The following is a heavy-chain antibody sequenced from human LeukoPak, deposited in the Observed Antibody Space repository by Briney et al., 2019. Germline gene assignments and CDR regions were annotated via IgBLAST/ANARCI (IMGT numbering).Heavy chain of an antibody. CDR1: GFTFSSYS. D-gene: IGHD6-13*01. V-gene: IGHV3-21*01. Sequence: GGSLRLSCAASGFTFSSYSMNWVRQAPGKGLEWVSSISSSSSYIYYADSVKGRFTISRDNAKNSLYLQMNSLRAEDTAVYYCAREGFYGIAAAGIGYYYYYMDVWGKGTTVTISS. CDR2: ISSSSSYI. CDR3: AREGFYGIAAAGIGYYYYYMDV. J-gene: IGHJ6*03.